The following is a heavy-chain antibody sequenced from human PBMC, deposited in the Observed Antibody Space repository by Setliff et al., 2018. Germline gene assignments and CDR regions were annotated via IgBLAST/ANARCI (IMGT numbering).Heavy chain of an antibody. CDR1: GFTFSSYS. V-gene: IGHV3-7*01. D-gene: IGHD3-22*01. CDR2: IKQDGSEK. Sequence: GGSLRLSCAASGFTFSSYSMSWVRQAPGKGLEWVANIKQDGSEKYYVDSVKGRFTISRDNAKNSLYLQMNSLRAEDTAVYYCANYYYDSSGYDHGMDVWGQGTTVTVSS. CDR3: ANYYYDSSGYDHGMDV. J-gene: IGHJ6*02.